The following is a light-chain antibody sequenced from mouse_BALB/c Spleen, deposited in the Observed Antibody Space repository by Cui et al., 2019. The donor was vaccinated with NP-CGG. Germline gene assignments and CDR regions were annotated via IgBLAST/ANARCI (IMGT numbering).Light chain of an antibody. CDR3: ALWYSNHWV. Sequence: AVVTQESAPTTSPGETVTLTCRSSIGAVTTSNYANWVQEKPDHLFTGLIGGTNNRAPGVPARFSGSLIGDKAALTITGAQTEDEAMYFCALWYSNHWVFGGGTKLTVL. J-gene: IGLJ1*01. V-gene: IGLV1*01. CDR1: IGAVTTSNY. CDR2: GTN.